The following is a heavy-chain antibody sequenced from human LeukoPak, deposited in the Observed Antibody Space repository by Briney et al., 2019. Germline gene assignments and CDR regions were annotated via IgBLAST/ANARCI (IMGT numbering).Heavy chain of an antibody. CDR1: RFTFYTYW. CDR3: ARMWRGFEYSAQGYYFDY. Sequence: GSLRLSCSASRFTFYTYWMTWVRQAPGKGLEWVANINPDGTDQNYVDSLKGRFTISRDNAKNSLSLQMNSLRPDDTAVYFCARMWRGFEYSAQGYYFDYWGQGTLVTVSS. D-gene: IGHD4-11*01. CDR2: INPDGTDQ. V-gene: IGHV3-7*01. J-gene: IGHJ4*02.